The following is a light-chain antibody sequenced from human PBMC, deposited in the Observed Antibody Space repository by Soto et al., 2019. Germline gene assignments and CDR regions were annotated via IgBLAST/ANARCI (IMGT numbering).Light chain of an antibody. V-gene: IGLV1-47*01. CDR2: RDN. CDR1: SSNIGRNY. Sequence: QSVLTQPPSVSGTPGQRVNISCSGSSSNIGRNYVYWYHQFPGTAPKLLIYRDNERPSGVPDRFSGSKSGTSASLAISGLRSGDEADYHCATWDASLGGPVFGGGTKLTVL. CDR3: ATWDASLGGPV. J-gene: IGLJ2*01.